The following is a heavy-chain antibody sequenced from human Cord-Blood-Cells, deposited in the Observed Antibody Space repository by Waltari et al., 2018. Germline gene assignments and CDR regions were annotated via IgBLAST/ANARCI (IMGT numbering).Heavy chain of an antibody. J-gene: IGHJ3*02. CDR3: ARYYDFWSGDAFDI. CDR1: GGSFSGYY. CDR2: INHSGST. V-gene: IGHV4-34*01. Sequence: QVQLQQWGAGLLKPSETLSLTCAVYGGSFSGYYWSWIRQPPGKGLEWIGEINHSGSTNYNPSLKSRVTRSVDTSKNQFSLKLSSVTAADTAVYYCARYYDFWSGDAFDIWGQGTMVTVSS. D-gene: IGHD3-3*01.